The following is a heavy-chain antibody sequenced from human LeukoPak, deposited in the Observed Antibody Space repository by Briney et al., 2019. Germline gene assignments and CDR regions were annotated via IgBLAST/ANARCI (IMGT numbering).Heavy chain of an antibody. J-gene: IGHJ5*02. Sequence: SQTLSLTCTVSGGSISSGDYYWSWIRQPPGKGLEWIGYIYYSGSTYYNPSLKSRVTISVDTSKNQFSLKLSSVTAADTAVYYCARNEDTHTHQYKNWFDPWGQGTLVTVSS. D-gene: IGHD1-1*01. V-gene: IGHV4-30-4*08. CDR1: GGSISSGDYY. CDR3: ARNEDTHTHQYKNWFDP. CDR2: IYYSGST.